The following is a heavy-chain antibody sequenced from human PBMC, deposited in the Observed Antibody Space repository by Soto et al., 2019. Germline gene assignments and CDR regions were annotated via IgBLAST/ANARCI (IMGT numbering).Heavy chain of an antibody. V-gene: IGHV3-7*01. D-gene: IGHD2-8*02. CDR2: IRKSGSEK. CDR3: ARCSLLVYYYYMDV. J-gene: IGHJ6*03. CDR1: GFTFSSYS. Sequence: GGSLRLSCAASGFTFSSYSMNWVRQAPGKGLEWVANIRKSGSEKYYVDSVKGRFTISRDNAKNSLYLQMNSLRAEDTAVYYCARCSLLVYYYYMDVWGKGTTVTVSS.